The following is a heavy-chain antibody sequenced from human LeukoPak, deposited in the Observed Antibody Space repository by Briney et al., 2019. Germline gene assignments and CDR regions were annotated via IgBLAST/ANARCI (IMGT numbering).Heavy chain of an antibody. J-gene: IGHJ4*02. Sequence: GASVKVSCKTSGYPFSDYYIHWIRQASGQGLESMGWINPKNGDTKYAQRSQGRLTITMDTSIDTVYMELRSLRYDDTAVYYCARLSTLWGQGTLATVSS. CDR1: GYPFSDYY. CDR2: INPKNGDT. V-gene: IGHV1-2*02. CDR3: ARLSTL.